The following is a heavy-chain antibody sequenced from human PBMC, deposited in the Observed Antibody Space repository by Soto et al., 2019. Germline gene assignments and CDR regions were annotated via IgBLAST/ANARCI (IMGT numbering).Heavy chain of an antibody. J-gene: IGHJ2*01. V-gene: IGHV1-69*01. D-gene: IGHD2-15*01. Sequence: QVQLVQSGAEVKKPGSSVKVSCKASGGTFSSYAISWVRQAPGQGLEWMGGIIPIFGTANYAQKFQGRVTITADESTSTAYMELSSLRSEDTAVYYCARAKGTYCSGGSCYSEKSYWYFDLWGRGPLVTVSS. CDR2: IIPIFGTA. CDR3: ARAKGTYCSGGSCYSEKSYWYFDL. CDR1: GGTFSSYA.